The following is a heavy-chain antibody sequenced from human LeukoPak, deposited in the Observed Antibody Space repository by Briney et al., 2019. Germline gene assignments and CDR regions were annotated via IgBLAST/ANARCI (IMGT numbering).Heavy chain of an antibody. CDR3: ARGPFGSPDY. CDR2: IYYSGTT. J-gene: IGHJ4*02. D-gene: IGHD3-10*01. V-gene: IGHV4-59*13. Sequence: SETLSLTCTVSGGSISSYYWSWIRQPPGKGLEWIGYIYYSGTTNYNPSLKSRVTISVDSSKNQFSLKLSSVTAADTAVYYCARGPFGSPDYWGQGTLVTVSS. CDR1: GGSISSYY.